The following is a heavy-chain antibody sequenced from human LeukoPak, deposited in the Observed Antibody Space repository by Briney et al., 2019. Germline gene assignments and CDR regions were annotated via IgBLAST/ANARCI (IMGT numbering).Heavy chain of an antibody. CDR1: GGTFSGYA. CDR2: IIPIFGTT. CDR3: AGGGYSTSTAYYYYYMDV. V-gene: IGHV1-69*13. Sequence: ASVKVSCKTSGGTFSGYAISWIRQAPGQGLEWMGGIIPIFGTTNYAQNFQDRVTITADESTSTAHMDLSSLRSEDTAIYYCAGGGYSTSTAYYYYYMDVWDKGTTVTVSS. D-gene: IGHD5-12*01. J-gene: IGHJ6*03.